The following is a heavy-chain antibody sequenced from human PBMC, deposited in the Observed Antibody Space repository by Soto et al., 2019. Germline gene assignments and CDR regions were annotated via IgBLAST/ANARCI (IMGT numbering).Heavy chain of an antibody. CDR2: IKQDGSEK. CDR1: GFTFSSYW. J-gene: IGHJ3*02. Sequence: GGSLRLSCAASGFTFSSYWMSWVRQAPGKGLEWVANIKQDGSEKYYVDSVKGRFTISRGNAKNSLYLQMNSLRAEDTAVYYCARDHRAAAGQGAFDIWGQGTMVTVSS. V-gene: IGHV3-7*01. D-gene: IGHD6-13*01. CDR3: ARDHRAAAGQGAFDI.